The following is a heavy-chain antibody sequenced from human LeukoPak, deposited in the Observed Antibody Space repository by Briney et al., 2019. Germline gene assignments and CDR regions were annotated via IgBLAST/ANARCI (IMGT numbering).Heavy chain of an antibody. Sequence: PSETLSLTCAVYGDSSNIYYWSWIRQSPGKGLEWIAEINHTGSTDYNPSLKSRVTISVDTSKNQFSLKLASVTAADTAVYYCASGRELEVPWQWGHGTLATVTS. V-gene: IGHV4-34*01. CDR2: INHTGST. D-gene: IGHD2-2*01. J-gene: IGHJ1*01. CDR3: ASGRELEVPWQ. CDR1: GDSSNIYY.